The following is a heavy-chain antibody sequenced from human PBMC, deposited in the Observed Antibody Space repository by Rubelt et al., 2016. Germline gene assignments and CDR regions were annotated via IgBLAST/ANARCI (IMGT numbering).Heavy chain of an antibody. D-gene: IGHD4-23*01. CDR1: GFSLRTSGVG. Sequence: QITLKESGPTLVKPTQTLTLTCTFSGFSLRTSGVGVGWIRQPPGKALEWLALIYWDGDKRSSPSLTSRLTITTDTSKNQEVLTMTNMDPVDTATYYCVHSLVTPAFFDYWGQGTLVTVSS. CDR3: VHSLVTPAFFDY. CDR2: IYWDGDK. J-gene: IGHJ4*02. V-gene: IGHV2-5*02.